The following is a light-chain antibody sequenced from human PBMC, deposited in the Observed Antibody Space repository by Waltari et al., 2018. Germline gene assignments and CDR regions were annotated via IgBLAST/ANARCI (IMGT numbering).Light chain of an antibody. CDR2: VNSDGSH. CDR3: QTGGHGTWV. V-gene: IGLV4-69*01. J-gene: IGLJ3*02. Sequence: LTCTLSSGHSSNVIAWHQQQPEKGPRYLMKVNSDGSHSKGDKIPDRFSGSSSGAEHYLTISSLQSEYEADYYCQTGGHGTWVFGGGTKLTVL. CDR1: SGHSSNV.